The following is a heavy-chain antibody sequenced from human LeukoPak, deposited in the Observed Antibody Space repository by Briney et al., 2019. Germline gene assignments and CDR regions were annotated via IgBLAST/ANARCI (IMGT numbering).Heavy chain of an antibody. CDR3: ARSRGYSYGYPDAFDI. CDR1: GYTFTGYY. Sequence: GASVKVSCKASGYTFTGYYMHWVRQAPGQGLEWMGIINPSGGSTSYAQKFQGRVTMTRDTSTSTVYMELSSLRSEDTAVYYCARSRGYSYGYPDAFDIWGQGTMVTVSS. J-gene: IGHJ3*02. V-gene: IGHV1-46*01. CDR2: INPSGGST. D-gene: IGHD5-18*01.